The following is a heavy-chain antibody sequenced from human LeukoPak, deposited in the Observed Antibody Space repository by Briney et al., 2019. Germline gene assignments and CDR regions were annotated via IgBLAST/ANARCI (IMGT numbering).Heavy chain of an antibody. J-gene: IGHJ4*02. CDR1: CYTFTIYG. V-gene: IGHV1-18*01. Sequence: RASFKVSFKASCYTFTIYGIRLGRQAPGQGHEWMGWISPYNGNTKYAPKLQGRLTMTPDTSTSTDYMELRSLRSDDTAVYYCARDRQCGYWGQGTLVTVSS. CDR2: ISPYNGNT. CDR3: ARDRQCGY. D-gene: IGHD2-21*01.